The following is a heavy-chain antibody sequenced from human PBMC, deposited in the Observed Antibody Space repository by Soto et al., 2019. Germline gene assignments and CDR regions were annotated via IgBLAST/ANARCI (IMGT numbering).Heavy chain of an antibody. V-gene: IGHV1-18*01. CDR2: ISAYNGNT. CDR1: GYTFATYC. CDR3: ARDEGFGQLSC. Sequence: QVQLVQSRAEVKTPGASVQVSCKASGYTFATYCLSWVRQAPGQGLEWMGWISAYNGNTNYAQKLQGRVTMTTDTATSIGYIELRSLRSDDTAVYYCARDEGFGQLSCWGQGTLVTVST. J-gene: IGHJ4*02. D-gene: IGHD3-10*01.